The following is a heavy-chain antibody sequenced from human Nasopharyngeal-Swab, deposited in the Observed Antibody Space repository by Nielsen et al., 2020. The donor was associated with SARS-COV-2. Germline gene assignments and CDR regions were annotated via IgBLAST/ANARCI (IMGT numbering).Heavy chain of an antibody. CDR2: ISSSSSTI. V-gene: IGHV3-48*04. CDR3: ARDSSWGRDGYYRGDY. Sequence: VRQAPGKGLEWVSYISSSSSTIYYADSVKGRFTISRDNAKNSLYLQMNSLRAEDTAVYYCARDSSWGRDGYYRGDYWGQGTLGTVSS. J-gene: IGHJ4*02. D-gene: IGHD5-24*01.